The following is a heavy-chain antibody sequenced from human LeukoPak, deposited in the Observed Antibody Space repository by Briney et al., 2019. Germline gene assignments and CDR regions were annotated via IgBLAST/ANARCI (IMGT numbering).Heavy chain of an antibody. Sequence: GGSLRLSCAASGFTFSSYAMHWVRQAPGKGLEWVAVISYDGSNKYYADSVKGRFTISRDNSKNTLYLQMNSLRAEDTALYYCAKDRDYYGSGTDAFDIWGQGTMVTVSS. V-gene: IGHV3-30*04. CDR3: AKDRDYYGSGTDAFDI. D-gene: IGHD3-10*01. J-gene: IGHJ3*02. CDR2: ISYDGSNK. CDR1: GFTFSSYA.